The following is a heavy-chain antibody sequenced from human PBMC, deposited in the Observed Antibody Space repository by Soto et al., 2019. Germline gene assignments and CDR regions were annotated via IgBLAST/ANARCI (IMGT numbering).Heavy chain of an antibody. V-gene: IGHV3-9*01. CDR2: ISWNSGSI. Sequence: EVQLVESGGGLVQPGRSLRLSCAASGFTFDDYAMHWVRQAPGKGLEWVSGISWNSGSIDYADSVKGRFTISRDNAKNSLYLQMNSLRAEDTALYYCAKGMHSSSWYWFDPWGQGTLVTVSS. CDR1: GFTFDDYA. CDR3: AKGMHSSSWYWFDP. D-gene: IGHD6-13*01. J-gene: IGHJ5*02.